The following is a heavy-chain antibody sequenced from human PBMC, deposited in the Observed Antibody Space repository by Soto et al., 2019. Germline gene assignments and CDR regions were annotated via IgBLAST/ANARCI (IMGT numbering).Heavy chain of an antibody. D-gene: IGHD3-22*01. CDR2: IYSGGST. Sequence: GGSLRLSCAASGFTVSSNYMSWVRQAPGKGLEWVSVIYSGGSTYYADSVKGRFTISRDNSKNTLYLQMNSLRAEDTAVYYCARFPSSRVVMPRARGGYWGQGTLVTVSS. V-gene: IGHV3-66*01. CDR1: GFTVSSNY. J-gene: IGHJ4*02. CDR3: ARFPSSRVVMPRARGGY.